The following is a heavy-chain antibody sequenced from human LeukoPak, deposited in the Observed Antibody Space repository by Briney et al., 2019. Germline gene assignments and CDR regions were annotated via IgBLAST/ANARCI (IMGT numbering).Heavy chain of an antibody. J-gene: IGHJ6*04. V-gene: IGHV3-30*18. CDR1: GFTFSSYG. D-gene: IGHD2-15*01. Sequence: QSGGSLRLSCAASGFTFSSYGMHWVRQAPGKGLEWVAFISYDGSNKYYADSVKGRFTISRDNSKNTLYLQMNSLRAEDTAVYYCAKERYCSGGSCYEIDYYYGMDVWGKGTTVTVSS. CDR3: AKERYCSGGSCYEIDYYYGMDV. CDR2: ISYDGSNK.